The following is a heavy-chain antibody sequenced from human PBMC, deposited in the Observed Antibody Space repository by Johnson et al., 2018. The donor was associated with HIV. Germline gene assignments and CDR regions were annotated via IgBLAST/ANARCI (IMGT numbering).Heavy chain of an antibody. J-gene: IGHJ3*02. V-gene: IGHV3-30*03. Sequence: QVQLVESGGGVVQPGRSLRLSCAASGFTFSSYGMHWVRQAPGKGLEWVAVISYDGSNKYYADSVKGRFTISRDNSKNTLYLQMNSLRADDTAGYYCAREGEWERRNLHAFDIWGQGTMVTVSS. CDR1: GFTFSSYG. CDR2: ISYDGSNK. CDR3: AREGEWERRNLHAFDI. D-gene: IGHD1-26*01.